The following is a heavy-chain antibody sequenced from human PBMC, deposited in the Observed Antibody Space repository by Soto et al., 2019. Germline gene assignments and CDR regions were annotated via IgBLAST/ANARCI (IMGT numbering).Heavy chain of an antibody. CDR2: MNRDGSEK. Sequence: EVQLVESGGGLVQPGGSLRLSCAASGFTFSSYWMTWARQAPGKGLEWVASMNRDGSEKRYVDSVEGRFTISRANAKNSLFLQMNSLSPDDTAVYYCGRDAGRRFDYWGQGSLVTVSS. J-gene: IGHJ4*02. CDR1: GFTFSSYW. D-gene: IGHD6-13*01. V-gene: IGHV3-7*01. CDR3: GRDAGRRFDY.